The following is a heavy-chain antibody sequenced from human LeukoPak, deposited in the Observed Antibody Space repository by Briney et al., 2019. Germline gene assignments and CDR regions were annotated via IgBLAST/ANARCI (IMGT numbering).Heavy chain of an antibody. J-gene: IGHJ4*02. Sequence: SETLSLTCTVSGGSISSYYWSWIRQPPGKGLEWIGYIYYSGSTNYNPSLKSRVTISVDTSKNQFSLKLSSVTAADTAVYYCARVVGSGWYGLRYWGQGTLVTVSS. D-gene: IGHD6-19*01. CDR1: GGSISSYY. CDR3: ARVVGSGWYGLRY. V-gene: IGHV4-59*01. CDR2: IYYSGST.